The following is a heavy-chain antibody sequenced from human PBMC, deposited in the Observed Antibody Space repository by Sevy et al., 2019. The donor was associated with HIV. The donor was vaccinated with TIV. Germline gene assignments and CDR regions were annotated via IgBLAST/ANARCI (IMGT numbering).Heavy chain of an antibody. V-gene: IGHV3-21*01. CDR3: TRDKTILEGRYGMDV. CDR1: GFTFSSYN. CDR2: ISSGSGYI. J-gene: IGHJ6*02. D-gene: IGHD3-3*01. Sequence: GCLRLSCAASGFTFSSYNMNWVRQTPGKGLEWVSFISSGSGYIYYADSVKGRFTIPRDNAKNSLYLQMNSLRAEDTAMYYCTRDKTILEGRYGMDVWGQGTTVTVSS.